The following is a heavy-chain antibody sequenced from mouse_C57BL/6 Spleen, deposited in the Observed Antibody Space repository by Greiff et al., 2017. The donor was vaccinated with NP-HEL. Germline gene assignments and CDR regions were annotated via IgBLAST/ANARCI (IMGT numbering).Heavy chain of an antibody. J-gene: IGHJ4*01. CDR3: ARRGGVTTGAMDY. V-gene: IGHV1-55*01. D-gene: IGHD2-2*01. CDR1: GYTFTSYW. Sequence: VQLQQPGAELVKPGASVKMSCKASGYTFTSYWITWVKQRPGQGLEWIGDIYPGSGSTNYNEKFKSKATLTVDTSSSTAYMQLSSLTSEDSAVYYCARRGGVTTGAMDYWGQGTSVTVSS. CDR2: IYPGSGST.